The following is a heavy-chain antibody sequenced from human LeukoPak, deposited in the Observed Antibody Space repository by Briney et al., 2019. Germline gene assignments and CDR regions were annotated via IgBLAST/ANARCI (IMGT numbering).Heavy chain of an antibody. V-gene: IGHV3-74*01. D-gene: IGHD4-17*01. CDR1: GFYFRSYW. CDR3: ARESGNYGDENWFDT. CDR2: INNDGSST. J-gene: IGHJ5*02. Sequence: GGSLRLSCAASGFYFRSYWMHWVRQPPGKGLVWVSRINNDGSSTRYADSVKGRFTISRDNAKNTVYLQMNSLRAEDTAMYYCARESGNYGDENWFDTWGQGTLVTVSS.